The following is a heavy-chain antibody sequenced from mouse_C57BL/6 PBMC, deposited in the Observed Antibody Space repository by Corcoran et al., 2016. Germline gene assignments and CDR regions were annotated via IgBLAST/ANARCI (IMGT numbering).Heavy chain of an antibody. CDR3: ARSNGTGYFDV. CDR2: IYPGSGNT. CDR1: GYSFTSYY. D-gene: IGHD4-1*01. Sequence: QVQLQQSGPELVKPGASVKISCKASGYSFTSYYIHWVKQRPGQGLEWIGWIYPGSGNTKYNEKFKGKATLTADTSSSTAYMQLSSLTSEDSAVYYWARSNGTGYFDVWGTGTTVTVSS. J-gene: IGHJ1*03. V-gene: IGHV1-66*01.